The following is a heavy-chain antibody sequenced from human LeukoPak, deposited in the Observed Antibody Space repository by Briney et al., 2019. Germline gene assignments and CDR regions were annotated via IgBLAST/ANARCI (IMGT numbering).Heavy chain of an antibody. D-gene: IGHD3-3*02. V-gene: IGHV3-23*01. CDR2: IGDGDSRT. CDR3: ARPRERVTTSILDYYYYYGMDV. Sequence: PGGSLRLSCAASGFTFNSYAMGWVRQAPGKGLEWISVIGDGDSRTFYAESVKGRFTISRDTSKNALYLQMNSLRAEDTAVYYCARPRERVTTSILDYYYYYGMDVWGPGTTVTVSS. J-gene: IGHJ6*02. CDR1: GFTFNSYA.